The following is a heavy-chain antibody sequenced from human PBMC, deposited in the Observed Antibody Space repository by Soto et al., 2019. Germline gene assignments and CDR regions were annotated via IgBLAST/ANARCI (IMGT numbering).Heavy chain of an antibody. D-gene: IGHD1-7*01. CDR3: AKTVWNYGGNNWFEP. V-gene: IGHV3-23*01. CDR2: ISGSGGST. J-gene: IGHJ5*02. CDR1: GFTFSSYA. Sequence: GGSLRLSCAASGFTFSSYAMSWVRQAPGKGLEWVSAISGSGGSTYYADSVKGRFTISRDNSKNTLYLQLNSLRAEDTAVYYCAKTVWNYGGNNWFEPWGQGTLVTVSS.